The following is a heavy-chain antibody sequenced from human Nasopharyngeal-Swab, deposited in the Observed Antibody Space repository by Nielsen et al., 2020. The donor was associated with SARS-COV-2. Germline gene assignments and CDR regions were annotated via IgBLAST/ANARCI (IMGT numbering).Heavy chain of an antibody. CDR1: GGSVSSGSYY. Sequence: SETLSLTCTVSGGSVSSGSYYWSWIRQSPGKGLEWIGYIYYSGSTNYNPSLKSRVTISVDTSKNQFSLKLSSVTAADTAVYYCASGRPYYDYVWGSYRSLPFDYWGQGTLVTVSS. CDR2: IYYSGST. J-gene: IGHJ4*02. V-gene: IGHV4-61*01. D-gene: IGHD3-16*02. CDR3: ASGRPYYDYVWGSYRSLPFDY.